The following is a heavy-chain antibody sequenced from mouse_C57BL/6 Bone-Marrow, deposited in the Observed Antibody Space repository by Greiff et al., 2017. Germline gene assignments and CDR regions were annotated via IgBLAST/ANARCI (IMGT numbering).Heavy chain of an antibody. CDR3: GRGGGSSYGFAY. CDR2: INYDGSSN. D-gene: IGHD1-1*01. Sequence: EVQLVESEGGLVQPGRSMKISCTVSGFTLSDYYMAWVRQVPEKGLEWVANINYDGSSNYNLDSLKSRFIIAGDTEMNILYLQMSGLESEETATYYYGRGGGSSYGFAYWGQGTLVTVSA. CDR1: GFTLSDYY. V-gene: IGHV5-16*01. J-gene: IGHJ3*01.